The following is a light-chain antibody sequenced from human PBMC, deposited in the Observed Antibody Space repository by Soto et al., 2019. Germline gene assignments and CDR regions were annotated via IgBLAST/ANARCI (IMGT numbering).Light chain of an antibody. CDR3: SSYAGSDNWV. Sequence: QSALTQPPSASGSPGQSVTISCTGTSSDVGGYDYVSWYQQHPGKAPKPIISGVSERLSGVPDRFSGSKSGNTASLTVSGLQAEDEADYYCSSYAGSDNWVFGGGTKLTVL. CDR1: SSDVGGYDY. V-gene: IGLV2-8*01. CDR2: GVS. J-gene: IGLJ3*02.